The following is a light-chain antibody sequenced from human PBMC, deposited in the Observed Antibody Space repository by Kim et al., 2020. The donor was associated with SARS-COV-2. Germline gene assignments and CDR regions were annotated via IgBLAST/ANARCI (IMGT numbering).Light chain of an antibody. Sequence: PALPASVGDRVTITCRATQYVTRGLAWYQQKPGRAPKLLLYDASTLDRGVPARFRGSGSGTEFTLTINSLQPDDFASDYCQHRQTFGQKTKVDIK. CDR1: QYVTRG. CDR3: QHRQT. CDR2: DAS. J-gene: IGKJ1*01. V-gene: IGKV1-5*01.